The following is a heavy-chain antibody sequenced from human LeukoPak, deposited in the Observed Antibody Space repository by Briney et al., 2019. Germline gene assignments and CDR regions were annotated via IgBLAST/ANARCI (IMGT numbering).Heavy chain of an antibody. J-gene: IGHJ3*02. V-gene: IGHV3-23*01. D-gene: IGHD1-26*01. Sequence: GESLRLSCAASGFTFSSYAMSWVRQAPGKGPEWVSAISSSGGTYYRDSVRGRFTISRDNHKNTLYLQMNSLRAEDTAVYDCAKDPIVFNSGNYYLGTFDIWGQGTMVTASS. CDR2: ISSSGGT. CDR3: AKDPIVFNSGNYYLGTFDI. CDR1: GFTFSSYA.